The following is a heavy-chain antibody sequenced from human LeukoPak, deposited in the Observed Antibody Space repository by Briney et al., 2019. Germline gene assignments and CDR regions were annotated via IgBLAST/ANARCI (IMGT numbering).Heavy chain of an antibody. CDR1: GFTFSDYY. D-gene: IGHD4-17*01. V-gene: IGHV3-11*01. CDR3: ARDYGDYVLYYYGMDV. CDR2: ISSTDSRI. J-gene: IGHJ6*02. Sequence: GGSLRLSCAASGFTFSDYYMNWIRQAPGKGLEWVSSISSTDSRIYYADSVQGRFTISRDSAKNSLYLQMNSLRDEDTAVYYCARDYGDYVLYYYGMDVWGQGTTVTVSS.